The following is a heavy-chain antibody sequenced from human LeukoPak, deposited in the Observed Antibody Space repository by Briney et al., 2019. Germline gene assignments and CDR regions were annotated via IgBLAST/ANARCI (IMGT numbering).Heavy chain of an antibody. V-gene: IGHV4-34*01. J-gene: IGHJ4*02. CDR1: GGSFSGYY. CDR3: ARGGQPLIDY. Sequence: SETLSLTCAVYGGSFSGYYWSWIRQPPGKGVEWIGEINHSGSTNYNPSLKSRVTISVDTSKNQFSLKLSSVTAADTAVYYCARGGQPLIDYWGQGTLVTVSS. CDR2: INHSGST.